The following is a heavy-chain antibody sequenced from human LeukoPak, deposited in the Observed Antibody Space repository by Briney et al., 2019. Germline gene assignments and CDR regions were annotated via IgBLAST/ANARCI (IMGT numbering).Heavy chain of an antibody. CDR3: ARGTYSSGWYEGYFDY. Sequence: GGSLRLSCVASGFTFSSYSMNWVRQAPGKGLEWVSSISSSSSYIYYADSVKGRFTISTDNAKNSLYLQMNSLRAEDTAVYYCARGTYSSGWYEGYFDYWGQGTLVTVSS. CDR1: GFTFSSYS. J-gene: IGHJ4*02. D-gene: IGHD6-19*01. CDR2: ISSSSSYI. V-gene: IGHV3-21*01.